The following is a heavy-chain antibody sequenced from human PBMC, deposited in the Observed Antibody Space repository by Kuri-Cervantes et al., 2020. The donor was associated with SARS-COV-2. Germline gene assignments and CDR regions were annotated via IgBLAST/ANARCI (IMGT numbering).Heavy chain of an antibody. CDR1: GFTVSSNY. D-gene: IGHD6-19*01. CDR2: ISSSSSYI. Sequence: LSLTCAASGFTVSSNYMSWVRQAPGKGLEWVSSISSSSSYIYYADSVKGRFTISRDNAKNSLYPQMNSLRAEDTAVYYCAREGQWLVYTCFDYWGQGTLVTVSS. J-gene: IGHJ4*02. CDR3: AREGQWLVYTCFDY. V-gene: IGHV3-21*01.